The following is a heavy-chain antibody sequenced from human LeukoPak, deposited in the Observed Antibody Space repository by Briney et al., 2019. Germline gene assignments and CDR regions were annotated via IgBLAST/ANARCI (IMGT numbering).Heavy chain of an antibody. CDR1: GFTLSSYA. J-gene: IGHJ4*02. D-gene: IGHD6-13*01. CDR3: ARSIPYGTTWYGRSDY. V-gene: IGHV3-7*03. Sequence: GGSLRLSCAASGFTLSSYAMTWVRQAPGKGLEWVANIKPDGTTKFYVDSVKGRFTISRDNALNSLYLQMNSLRAEDTAIYYCARSIPYGTTWYGRSDYWGQGTLVTVSS. CDR2: IKPDGTTK.